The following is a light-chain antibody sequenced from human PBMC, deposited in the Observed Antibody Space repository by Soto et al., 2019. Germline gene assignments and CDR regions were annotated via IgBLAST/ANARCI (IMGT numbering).Light chain of an antibody. CDR2: EVD. J-gene: IGLJ2*01. CDR3: SSYAANNNFVV. V-gene: IGLV2-8*01. Sequence: QSALTQPPSASGSPGQSVTISCTGTSSDVGGYNFVSWYRQEPGKAPKLLIYEVDKRPSGVPDRFSGSKSGNTASLIVSGLQTEDEADYYCSSYAANNNFVVFGGGTKLTVL. CDR1: SSDVGGYNF.